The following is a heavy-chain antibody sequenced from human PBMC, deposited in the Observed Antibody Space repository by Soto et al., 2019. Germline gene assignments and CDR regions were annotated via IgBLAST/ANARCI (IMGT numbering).Heavy chain of an antibody. V-gene: IGHV3-48*03. D-gene: IGHD3-3*01. J-gene: IGHJ4*02. CDR1: GFTFSSYE. CDR3: ARANSLYDFWSGYYASPLMDY. CDR2: ISSSGSTI. Sequence: PGGSLRLSCAASGFTFSSYEMNWVRQAPGKGLEWVSYISSSGSTIYYADSVKGRFTISRDNAKNSLYLQMNSLRAEDTAVYYCARANSLYDFWSGYYASPLMDYWGQGTLVTVSS.